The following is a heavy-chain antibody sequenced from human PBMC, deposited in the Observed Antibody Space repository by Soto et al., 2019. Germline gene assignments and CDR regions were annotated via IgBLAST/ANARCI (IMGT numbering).Heavy chain of an antibody. V-gene: IGHV1-69*13. CDR3: ARGEYYVALYYHYYCMDV. CDR1: GGTFSSYA. D-gene: IGHD1-26*01. J-gene: IGHJ6*02. CDR2: IIPIFGTA. Sequence: SVKVSCKASGGTFSSYAISWVRQAPGQGLEWMGGIIPIFGTANYAQKFQGRVTITADESTSTAYMELSSLRSEDTAVYYCARGEYYVALYYHYYCMDVWGQVTTVTVS.